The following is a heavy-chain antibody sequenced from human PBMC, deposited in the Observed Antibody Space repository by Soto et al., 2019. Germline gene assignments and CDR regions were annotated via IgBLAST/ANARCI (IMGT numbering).Heavy chain of an antibody. CDR3: ARGSGGGSYYDYFDY. Sequence: SETLALTCAVYGGSVSGYYWSWIRQPPGKGLEWIGEINHSGSTNYNPSLKSRVTISVDTSKNQFSLKLSSVTAADTAVYYCARGSGGGSYYDYFDYWGQGTLVTVSS. V-gene: IGHV4-34*01. D-gene: IGHD1-26*01. CDR1: GGSVSGYY. CDR2: INHSGST. J-gene: IGHJ4*02.